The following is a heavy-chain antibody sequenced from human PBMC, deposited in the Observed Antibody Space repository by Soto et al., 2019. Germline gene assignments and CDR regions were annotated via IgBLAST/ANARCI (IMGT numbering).Heavy chain of an antibody. Sequence: EASVKVSCKASGGTFSSYAISWVRQAPGQGLEWMGGIIPIFGTANYAQKFQGRVTITADESTSTAYMELSSLRSEDTAVYYCARDMPRDDAFDIWGQGTMVTVSS. CDR1: GGTFSSYA. V-gene: IGHV1-69*13. D-gene: IGHD2-2*01. CDR2: IIPIFGTA. J-gene: IGHJ3*02. CDR3: ARDMPRDDAFDI.